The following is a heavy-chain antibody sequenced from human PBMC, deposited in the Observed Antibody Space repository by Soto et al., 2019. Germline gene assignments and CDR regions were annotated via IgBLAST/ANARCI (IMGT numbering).Heavy chain of an antibody. D-gene: IGHD2-15*01. CDR2: ISYDGYLK. CDR3: SRQYCSDSTCYYYNGMDV. CDR1: GLTFSTYG. J-gene: IGHJ6*02. Sequence: GGSLRLSCAASGLTFSTYGMQWVRQAPGKGLEWVAVISYDGYLKYYVDAVKGRFSISRDNSKNTLNLQMDNLRVEDTAVYFCSRQYCSDSTCYYYNGMDVWGQGTTVTVSS. V-gene: IGHV3-30*03.